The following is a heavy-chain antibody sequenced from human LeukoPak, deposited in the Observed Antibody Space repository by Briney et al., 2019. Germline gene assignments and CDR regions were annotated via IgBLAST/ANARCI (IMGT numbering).Heavy chain of an antibody. V-gene: IGHV1-69*04. CDR1: GGTFSSYA. J-gene: IGHJ5*02. CDR3: ARLAAAGTGWFDP. Sequence: SVKVSCKASGGTFSSYAITWVRQAPGQGLEWMGRIIPILGIANYAQKFQGRVTIIADKSTSTAYMELSSLRSEDTAVYYCARLAAAGTGWFDPWGQGTLVTVSS. CDR2: IIPILGIA. D-gene: IGHD6-13*01.